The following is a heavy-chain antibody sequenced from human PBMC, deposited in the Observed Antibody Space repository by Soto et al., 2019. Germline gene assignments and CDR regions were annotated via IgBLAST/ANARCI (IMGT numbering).Heavy chain of an antibody. CDR2: IWYDGSNK. J-gene: IGHJ4*02. Sequence: QVQLVESGGGVVQPGRSLRLFCAASGFTFSSYGMHWVRQAPGKGLEWVAVIWYDGSNKYYADSVKGRFTISRDNSKNTLYLQMNSLRADDTAVYYCARAAYCGGDCYDHFDYWGQGTLVTVSS. CDR3: ARAAYCGGDCYDHFDY. V-gene: IGHV3-33*01. CDR1: GFTFSSYG. D-gene: IGHD2-21*02.